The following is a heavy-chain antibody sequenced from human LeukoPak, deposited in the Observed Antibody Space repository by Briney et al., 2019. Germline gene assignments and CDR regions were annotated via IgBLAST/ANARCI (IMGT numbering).Heavy chain of an antibody. J-gene: IGHJ4*02. CDR1: GGSINSYY. Sequence: PSETLSLTCSVSGGSINSYYWSWIRQPPGKGLEWIGYIFYSGSTNYNPSLKSRVTISVDTSKNQFSLKLSSVTAADTAVYYCARLQFGGGNYHEVDHWGQGTLVTVSS. CDR3: ARLQFGGGNYHEVDH. CDR2: IFYSGST. V-gene: IGHV4-59*08. D-gene: IGHD2-21*01.